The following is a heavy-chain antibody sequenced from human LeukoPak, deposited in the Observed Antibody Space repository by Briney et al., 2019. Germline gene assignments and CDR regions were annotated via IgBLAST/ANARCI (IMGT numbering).Heavy chain of an antibody. Sequence: SETLSLTCTVSGGSISSYYWSWIRQPPGKGLEWIGYIYYSGSTNYNPSLKSRVTISVDTSKNHFSLKLSSVTAADTAVYYCARDTAYGGIDYWGQGTLVTVSS. CDR1: GGSISSYY. D-gene: IGHD4-23*01. V-gene: IGHV4-59*12. J-gene: IGHJ4*02. CDR3: ARDTAYGGIDY. CDR2: IYYSGST.